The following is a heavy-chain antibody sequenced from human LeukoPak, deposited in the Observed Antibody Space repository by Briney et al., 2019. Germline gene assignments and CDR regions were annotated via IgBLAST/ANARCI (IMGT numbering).Heavy chain of an antibody. V-gene: IGHV4-34*01. CDR1: GGSFSGYY. Sequence: PSETLSLTCAVYGGSFSGYYWSWIRQPPGKGLEWIGEINHSGSTNYNPSLRSRVTISMDTSKNQFSLKLSSVTAADTAVYYCARDRYYYDSSARYFDYWGQGTLVTVSS. CDR3: ARDRYYYDSSARYFDY. J-gene: IGHJ4*02. D-gene: IGHD3-22*01. CDR2: INHSGST.